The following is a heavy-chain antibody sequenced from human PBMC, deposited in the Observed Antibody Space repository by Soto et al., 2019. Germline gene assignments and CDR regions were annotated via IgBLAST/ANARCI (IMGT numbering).Heavy chain of an antibody. D-gene: IGHD6-19*01. CDR2: ISYDGSNQ. J-gene: IGHJ4*02. CDR3: AKDGNIYTSGWYAPSLDY. V-gene: IGHV3-30*18. CDR1: GFTFSNYG. Sequence: QVQLVESGGGVTQPGRSLRLSCAASGFTFSNYGMHWVRQAPGKGLEWVGVISYDGSNQYYADSVEGRITISRDNYKNTLYLQVNSLRAEDTAVYYCAKDGNIYTSGWYAPSLDYWGQGTLVTVSS.